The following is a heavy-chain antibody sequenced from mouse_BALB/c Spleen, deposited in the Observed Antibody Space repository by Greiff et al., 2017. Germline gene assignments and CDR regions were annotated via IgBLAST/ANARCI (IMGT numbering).Heavy chain of an antibody. CDR3: ARGGGNLCFDY. D-gene: IGHD2-1*01. CDR1: GYSITSGYY. Sequence: EVQLQQSGPGLVKPSQSLSLTCSVTGYSITSGYYWNWIRQFPGNKLEWMGYISYDGSNNYNPSLKNRISITRDTSKNQFFLKLNSVTTEDTATYYCARGGGNLCFDYWGQGTTLTVSA. CDR2: ISYDGSN. J-gene: IGHJ2*01. V-gene: IGHV3-6*02.